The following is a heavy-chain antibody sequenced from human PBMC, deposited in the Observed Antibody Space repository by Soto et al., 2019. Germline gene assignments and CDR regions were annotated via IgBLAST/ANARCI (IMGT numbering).Heavy chain of an antibody. Sequence: LRLSCVASGSSSDPFTMHWVRELPGKGLEWVAGLSWDRSTVAYADSVQGRFTISRDHAKNSVDLLMDSLRPDDTALYFCAVSSPDIVVLPSSIYFTSWGPGTQVTVS. CDR1: GSSSDPFT. D-gene: IGHD2-15*01. CDR3: AVSSPDIVVLPSSIYFTS. J-gene: IGHJ4*02. CDR2: LSWDRSTV. V-gene: IGHV3-9*02.